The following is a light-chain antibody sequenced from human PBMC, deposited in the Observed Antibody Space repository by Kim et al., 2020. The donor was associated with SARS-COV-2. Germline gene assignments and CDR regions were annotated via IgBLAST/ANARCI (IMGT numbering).Light chain of an antibody. CDR2: GKN. Sequence: SSELTQDPAVSVALGQTVRITCQGDSLRSYYATWYQQKPRQAPRVVIYGKNNRPLGIPDRFPGSSSGNPASFTIPRTHAADEAYCYCNSRVITDNVVFGG. J-gene: IGLJ2*01. CDR3: NSRVITDNVV. V-gene: IGLV3-19*01. CDR1: SLRSYY.